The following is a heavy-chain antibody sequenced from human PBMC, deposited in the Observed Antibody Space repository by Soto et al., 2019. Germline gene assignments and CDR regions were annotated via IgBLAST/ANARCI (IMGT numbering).Heavy chain of an antibody. J-gene: IGHJ5*02. CDR1: GFTFNDAW. D-gene: IGHD3-3*01. Sequence: PGGSLRLSCAASGFTFNDAWMSWVRQAPGKGLEWVGRIKSKTDGGTTDYAAPVKGRFTISRDDSKNTLYLQMNSLKTEDTAVYYCTTGYLQSDFWSGYSLSPWGQGTLVTVSS. V-gene: IGHV3-15*01. CDR2: IKSKTDGGTT. CDR3: TTGYLQSDFWSGYSLSP.